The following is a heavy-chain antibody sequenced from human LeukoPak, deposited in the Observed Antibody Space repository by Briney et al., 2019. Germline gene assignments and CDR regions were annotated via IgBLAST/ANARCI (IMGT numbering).Heavy chain of an antibody. CDR1: GGSISSSSYY. Sequence: SETLSLTCTVSGGSISSSSYYWGWIRQPPGKGLEWIWSIYYSGSTYYNPSLKSRVTISVDTSKNQFSLKLSSVTAADTAVYYCARRRGYCSSTSCHEYNWFDPWGQGTLVTVSS. CDR2: IYYSGST. D-gene: IGHD2-2*01. CDR3: ARRRGYCSSTSCHEYNWFDP. V-gene: IGHV4-39*01. J-gene: IGHJ5*02.